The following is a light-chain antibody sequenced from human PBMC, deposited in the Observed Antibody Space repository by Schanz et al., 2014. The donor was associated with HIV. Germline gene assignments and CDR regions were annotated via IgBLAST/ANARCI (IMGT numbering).Light chain of an antibody. Sequence: VVMTQSPATLSVSLGERATLSCRASQSVSSNLAWYQQKPGQAPRLLIYAASTRATGIPARFTGSGSGTEFSLTISSLQSEDFALYHCQQYNNWPPYTFGQGTKLEI. V-gene: IGKV3-15*01. CDR1: QSVSSN. CDR3: QQYNNWPPYT. CDR2: AAS. J-gene: IGKJ2*01.